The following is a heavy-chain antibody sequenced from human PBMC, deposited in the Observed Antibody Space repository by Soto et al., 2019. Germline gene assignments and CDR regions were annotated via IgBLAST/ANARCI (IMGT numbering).Heavy chain of an antibody. J-gene: IGHJ4*02. Sequence: QLQLQESGPGLVKPSETLSLTCTVSGGSISSSTYHWAWIRQPPGKGLEWIASIYYTGTTYYSPSLKSRVTISVDTSKNHFSLKLSSVTAADTAVYYCSRERESAAGHWGQGTLVTVSS. V-gene: IGHV4-39*02. CDR1: GGSISSSTYH. CDR2: IYYTGTT. CDR3: SRERESAAGH.